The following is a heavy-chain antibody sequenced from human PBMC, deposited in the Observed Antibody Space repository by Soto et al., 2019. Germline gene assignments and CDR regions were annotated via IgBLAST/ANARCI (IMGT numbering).Heavy chain of an antibody. Sequence: TLSLPCSVSGGCLTSGSYYWSWVRQHPGKDLQWVGSIHYNGDTYYNPSLRSRTSISLDTSENRFSLMLSSVTAADTAVYFRARGATRARGVPTYFHFCGPGTLVTVSS. J-gene: IGHJ4*02. V-gene: IGHV4-31*03. CDR3: ARGATRARGVPTYFHF. CDR1: GGCLTSGSYY. CDR2: IHYNGDT. D-gene: IGHD3-10*01.